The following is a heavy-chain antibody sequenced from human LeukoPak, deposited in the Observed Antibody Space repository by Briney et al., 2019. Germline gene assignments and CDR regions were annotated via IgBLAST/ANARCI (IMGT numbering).Heavy chain of an antibody. CDR3: ARGGWIYY. CDR2: INPNSGDT. CDR1: GYSFTDYY. V-gene: IGHV1-2*02. J-gene: IGHJ4*02. D-gene: IGHD5-12*01. Sequence: ASVKVSCKASGYSFTDYYIHWVRQAPAQGLEWMGWINPNSGDTDYAQKSQGRVTMTGDTSISTAYMELRSIRSGDTAVYYCARGGWIYYWGQGTLVAVSS.